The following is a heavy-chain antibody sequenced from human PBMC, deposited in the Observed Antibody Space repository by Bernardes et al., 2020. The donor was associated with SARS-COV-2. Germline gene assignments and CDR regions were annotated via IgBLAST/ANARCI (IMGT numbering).Heavy chain of an antibody. CDR2: ISAYNGNT. Sequence: ASVKVSCKASGYTFTMYGFSWVRQAPGQGLEWLGFISAYNGNTIYAQKLQGRVTMTTDTSTRTAYMELRSLRSDDTAVYYCARWSSMWVAYDYWGQGTLVTVSS. CDR3: ARWSSMWVAYDY. CDR1: GYTFTMYG. J-gene: IGHJ4*02. V-gene: IGHV1-18*01. D-gene: IGHD3-10*01.